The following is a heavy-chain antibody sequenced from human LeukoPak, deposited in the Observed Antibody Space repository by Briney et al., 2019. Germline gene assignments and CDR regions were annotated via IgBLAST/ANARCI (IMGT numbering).Heavy chain of an antibody. CDR3: ARDRGSSSRLFDY. Sequence: SVKVSCKASGGTFSSYAISWVRQAPGQGLEWMGGIIPIFGTANYAQKFQGRVTITTDESTSTAYMELSSLRSDDTAVYYCARDRGSSSRLFDYWGQGTLVTVSS. V-gene: IGHV1-69*05. CDR2: IIPIFGTA. D-gene: IGHD6-6*01. J-gene: IGHJ4*02. CDR1: GGTFSSYA.